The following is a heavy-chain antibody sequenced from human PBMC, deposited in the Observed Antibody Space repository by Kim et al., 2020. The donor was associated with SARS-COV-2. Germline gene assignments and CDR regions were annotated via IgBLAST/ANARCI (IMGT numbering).Heavy chain of an antibody. J-gene: IGHJ4*02. CDR3: ARDELFGPYSYGHYFDY. CDR2: IWYDGSNK. V-gene: IGHV3-33*08. D-gene: IGHD5-18*01. CDR1: GFTFSSYG. Sequence: GGSLRLSCAASGFTFSSYGMHWVRQAPGKGLEWVAVIWYDGSNKYYADSVKGRFTISRDNSKNTLYLQMNSLRAEDTAVYYCARDELFGPYSYGHYFDYWGQGTLVTVSS.